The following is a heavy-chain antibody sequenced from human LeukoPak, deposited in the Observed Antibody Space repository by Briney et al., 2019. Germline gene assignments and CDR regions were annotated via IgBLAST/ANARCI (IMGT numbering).Heavy chain of an antibody. CDR3: AKDRGEPAYCGGDCYSRYFQH. J-gene: IGHJ1*01. V-gene: IGHV3-53*01. Sequence: PGGSLRLSGAASGFTVSSNYMSWVRQAPGKGLEWVSVTYSGGDTYYADSVKGRFTISRDNSKNTLYLQMNSLRAEDTAVYYCAKDRGEPAYCGGDCYSRYFQHWGQGTLVTVSS. CDR1: GFTVSSNY. D-gene: IGHD2-21*02. CDR2: TYSGGDT.